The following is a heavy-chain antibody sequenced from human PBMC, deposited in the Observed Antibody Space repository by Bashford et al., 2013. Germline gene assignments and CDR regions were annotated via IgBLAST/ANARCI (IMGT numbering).Heavy chain of an antibody. CDR1: GYTFTGYY. V-gene: IGHV1-2*04. Sequence: ASVKVSCKASGYTFTGYYMHWVRQAPGQGLEWMGWINPNSGGTNYAQKFQGWVTMTRDTSISTAYMELSRLRSDDTAVYYCARGGSMRGRYCSGGSCYSGDAFDIWGQGTMVTVSS. J-gene: IGHJ3*02. CDR2: INPNSGGT. D-gene: IGHD2-15*01. CDR3: ARGGSMRGRYCSGGSCYSGDAFDI.